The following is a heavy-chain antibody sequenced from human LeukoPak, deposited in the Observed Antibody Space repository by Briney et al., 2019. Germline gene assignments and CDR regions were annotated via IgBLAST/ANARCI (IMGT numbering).Heavy chain of an antibody. CDR3: VGGSGGSYFGY. V-gene: IGHV4-34*01. J-gene: IGHJ4*02. CDR2: INHSGST. D-gene: IGHD1-26*01. Sequence: PSETLSLTCAVYGGSFSGYYWSWIRQPPGKGLEWIGEINHSGSTNYNPSLKSRVTISVDTSKNQFSLKLSSVTAADTAVYYCVGGSGGSYFGYWGQGTLVPVSS. CDR1: GGSFSGYY.